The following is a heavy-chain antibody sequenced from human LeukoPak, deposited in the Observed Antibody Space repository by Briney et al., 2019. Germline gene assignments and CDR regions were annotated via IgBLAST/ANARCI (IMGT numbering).Heavy chain of an antibody. CDR3: ARVGGDGYSYGYVIDY. D-gene: IGHD5-18*01. CDR2: INPNSGGT. V-gene: IGHV1-2*02. J-gene: IGHJ4*02. Sequence: ASVKVSCKASGYTFTGYYMHWVRQAPGQGLEWMGWINPNSGGTNYAQKFQGRVTMTRDTSISTAYMELRSLRSDDTAVYYCARVGGDGYSYGYVIDYWGQGTLVTVSS. CDR1: GYTFTGYY.